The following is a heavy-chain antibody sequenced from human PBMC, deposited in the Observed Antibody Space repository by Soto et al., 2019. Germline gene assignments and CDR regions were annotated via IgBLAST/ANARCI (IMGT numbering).Heavy chain of an antibody. D-gene: IGHD6-6*01. CDR3: VSLADRPFDH. CDR1: GGSVSSGSQY. Sequence: QVQLQESGPGLVKPSETLSLTCTVSGGSVSSGSQYWNWIRQPPGKGLEWIGYIYHSGSTNYNPSLNSRVTISVDTSKNQFSLKLRSVTAADTAVYYCVSLADRPFDHWGQGTLVTVSS. V-gene: IGHV4-61*01. J-gene: IGHJ4*02. CDR2: IYHSGST.